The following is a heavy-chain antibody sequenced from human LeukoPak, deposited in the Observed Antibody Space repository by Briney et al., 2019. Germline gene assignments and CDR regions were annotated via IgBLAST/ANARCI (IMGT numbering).Heavy chain of an antibody. J-gene: IGHJ4*02. V-gene: IGHV1-8*03. D-gene: IGHD6-19*01. CDR2: MNPNSGNT. Sequence: ASVKVSCKASGYTFTSYDINWVRQATGQGLEWMGWMNPNSGNTGYAQKFQGRVTITRNTSISTAYMELSSLRSEDTAVYYCARVLRGRQWLAPGWGYWGQGTLVTVSS. CDR3: ARVLRGRQWLAPGWGY. CDR1: GYTFTSYD.